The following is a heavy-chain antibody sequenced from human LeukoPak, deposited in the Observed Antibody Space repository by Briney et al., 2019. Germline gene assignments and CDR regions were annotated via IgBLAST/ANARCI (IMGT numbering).Heavy chain of an antibody. CDR3: ATAGDDAFDI. CDR2: ISYDGSNK. CDR1: GFTFSSYG. D-gene: IGHD3-16*01. Sequence: PGGSLRVSCAASGFTFSSYGIHWVRQAPGKGLEWVAVISYDGSNKYYADSVKGRFTISRDNSKNTLYLQMNSLRAEDTAVYYCATAGDDAFDIWGQGTMVTVSS. J-gene: IGHJ3*02. V-gene: IGHV3-30*03.